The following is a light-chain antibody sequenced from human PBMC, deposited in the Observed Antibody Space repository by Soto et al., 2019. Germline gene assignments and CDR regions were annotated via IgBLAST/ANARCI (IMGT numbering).Light chain of an antibody. Sequence: QSVLTQSPSASASLGASVKLTCTLSSGHSNYAIAWHQQQPEKGPRYLMKLNRDGSHSKGDGIPNRFSGSSSGAERYLTISSLQPEDEADYYCQTWGTGIVIFGGGTQLTVL. J-gene: IGLJ2*01. CDR1: SGHSNYA. CDR2: LNRDGSH. CDR3: QTWGTGIVI. V-gene: IGLV4-69*01.